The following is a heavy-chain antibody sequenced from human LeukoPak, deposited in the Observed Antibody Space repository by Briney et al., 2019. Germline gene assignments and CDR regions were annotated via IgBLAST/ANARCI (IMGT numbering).Heavy chain of an antibody. CDR3: AREGYYYDSSGYLEYYFDY. J-gene: IGHJ4*02. Sequence: SETLSLTCTVSGGSISSGGYYWSRIRQHPGKGLEWIGYIYYSGSTYYNPSLKSRVTISVDTSKNQFSLKLSSVTAADTAVYYCAREGYYYDSSGYLEYYFDYWGQGTLVTVSS. CDR1: GGSISSGGYY. V-gene: IGHV4-31*03. D-gene: IGHD3-22*01. CDR2: IYYSGST.